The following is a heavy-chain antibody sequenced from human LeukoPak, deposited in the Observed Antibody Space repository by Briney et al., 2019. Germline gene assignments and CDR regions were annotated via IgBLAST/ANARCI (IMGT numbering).Heavy chain of an antibody. V-gene: IGHV4-59*01. CDR1: GGSISSYY. J-gene: IGHJ4*02. CDR2: IYYGGSP. CDR3: ARADGDYVYFDY. D-gene: IGHD4-17*01. Sequence: SETLSLTCTVSGGSISSYYWSWTRQPPWKGLEWIGYIYYGGSPNYNPSLKSRVTLSVDTSKNQFSLKLSSVTAADTAVYYCARADGDYVYFDYWGQGTLVTVSS.